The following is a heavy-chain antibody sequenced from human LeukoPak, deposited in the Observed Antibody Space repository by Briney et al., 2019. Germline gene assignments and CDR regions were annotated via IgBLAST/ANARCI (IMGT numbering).Heavy chain of an antibody. J-gene: IGHJ4*02. CDR2: ISSSSSYI. V-gene: IGHV3-21*01. D-gene: IGHD5-24*01. Sequence: GGSLRLSCAASGFTFSTYSMNWIRQAPGKGLEWVSSISSSSSYIYYADSVKGRFTISRDNAKNSLYLQMDSLRAEDTAVYYCARWSGMATVTSDYWGQGTLVTVSS. CDR1: GFTFSTYS. CDR3: ARWSGMATVTSDY.